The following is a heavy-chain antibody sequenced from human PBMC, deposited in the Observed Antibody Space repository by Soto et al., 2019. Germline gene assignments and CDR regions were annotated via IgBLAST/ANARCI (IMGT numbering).Heavy chain of an antibody. D-gene: IGHD3-22*01. CDR1: GCSTSSSSYY. Sequence: SETLSLTCTVSGCSTSSSSYYWGWIRQPPGKGLEWIGSIYYSGSTYYNPSLKSRVTKSVDTSKNQFSLKLSSVTAADTAVYYGAGLKYFHRGDYLAHGGQETGVTVSS. J-gene: IGHJ4*02. V-gene: IGHV4-39*01. CDR3: AGLKYFHRGDYLAH. CDR2: IYYSGST.